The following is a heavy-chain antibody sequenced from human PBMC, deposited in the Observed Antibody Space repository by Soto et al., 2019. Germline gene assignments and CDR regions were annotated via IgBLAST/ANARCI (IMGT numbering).Heavy chain of an antibody. CDR2: IIPIFGTA. D-gene: IGHD3-22*01. J-gene: IGHJ6*02. CDR1: GGTFSICA. Sequence: SVKVTCKASGGTFSICAISWVRQAPGQGLEWMGGIIPIFGTANYAQKFQGRVTITADESTSTAYMELSSLRSEDTAVYYCARWRITMIVVVITNPPYGMDVWGQGTTVTSP. CDR3: ARWRITMIVVVITNPPYGMDV. V-gene: IGHV1-69*13.